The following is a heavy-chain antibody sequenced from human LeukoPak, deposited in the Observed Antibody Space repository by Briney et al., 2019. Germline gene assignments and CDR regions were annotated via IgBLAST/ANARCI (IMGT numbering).Heavy chain of an antibody. CDR3: ARDYYDSSGDY. CDR2: ISSGSSTI. CDR1: GYTFSNYG. Sequence: GGSLRLSCAASGYTFSNYGMNWVRQAPGEGRECVSYISSGSSTIYYADSVKGRFTISRDNAKNLLYLQMNSLRAENTAGYYCARDYYDSSGDYWGQGTLVTVSS. V-gene: IGHV3-48*01. J-gene: IGHJ4*02. D-gene: IGHD3-22*01.